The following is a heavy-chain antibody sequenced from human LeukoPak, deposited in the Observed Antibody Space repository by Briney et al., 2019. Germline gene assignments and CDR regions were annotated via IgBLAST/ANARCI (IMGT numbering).Heavy chain of an antibody. CDR2: IYYSGST. J-gene: IGHJ6*02. CDR1: GGSISSYY. CDR3: ARGRYYYYRMDV. Sequence: SETLSLTCTVSGGSISSYYWSWIRQPPGKGLEWIGYIYYSGSTNYNPSLKSRVTISVDTSKNQFSLKLSSVTAADTAVYYCARGRYYYYRMDVWGQGTTVTVSS. V-gene: IGHV4-59*01.